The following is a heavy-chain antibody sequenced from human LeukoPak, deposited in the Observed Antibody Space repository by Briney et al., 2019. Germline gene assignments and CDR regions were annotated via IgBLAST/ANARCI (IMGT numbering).Heavy chain of an antibody. CDR2: IYPGDSDT. J-gene: IGHJ4*02. Sequence: GESLKISCKGSGYSFTSYWIGWVRQMPGKGPEWMGIIYPGDSDTRYSPSFQGQVTISADKSISTAYLQWSSLKASDTAMYYCAREHSWTDQGSDYWGQGTLVTVSS. CDR1: GYSFTSYW. D-gene: IGHD3/OR15-3a*01. V-gene: IGHV5-51*01. CDR3: AREHSWTDQGSDY.